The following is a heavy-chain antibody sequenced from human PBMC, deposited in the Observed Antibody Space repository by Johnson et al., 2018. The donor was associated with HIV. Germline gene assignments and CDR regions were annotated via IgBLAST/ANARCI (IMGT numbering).Heavy chain of an antibody. V-gene: IGHV3-30*02. J-gene: IGHJ3*02. CDR1: GFTFSSYG. CDR3: ARDRNYYDSSGYDAFDI. D-gene: IGHD3-22*01. Sequence: QVQVVESGGVVVQPGGSLRLSCAASGFTFSSYGMHWVRQAPGKGLEWVAFIRYDGSNKYYADSVQGRFTISRDNSKNTLYLQMNSLRAEDTAVYYCARDRNYYDSSGYDAFDIWGQGTMVTVSS. CDR2: IRYDGSNK.